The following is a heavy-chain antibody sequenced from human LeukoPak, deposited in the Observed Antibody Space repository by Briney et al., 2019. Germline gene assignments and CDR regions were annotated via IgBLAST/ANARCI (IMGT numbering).Heavy chain of an antibody. CDR3: ARSDYGGKKRNYYYMDV. CDR1: GYSISSGYH. D-gene: IGHD4-23*01. V-gene: IGHV4-38-2*01. Sequence: PSETLSLTCSVSGYSISSGYHWGWIRQPPGKGLEWVGSIYHSGSTYYNPSLKSRVTISVDTSKNQFSLKLSSVTAADTAVYYCARSDYGGKKRNYYYMDVWGKGTTVTVSS. J-gene: IGHJ6*03. CDR2: IYHSGST.